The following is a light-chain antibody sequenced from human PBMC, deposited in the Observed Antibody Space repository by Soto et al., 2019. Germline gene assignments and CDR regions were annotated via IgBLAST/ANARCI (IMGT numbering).Light chain of an antibody. Sequence: QLVLTQPPSVSGAPGQTVTISCTGSSSNIGAGFDVYWYQQIPGTAPKLLIYGGNNRPSGVPDRFSASKSGASGSLVITRLQTEDGGDYHCQAFDTSLSVSLFGGGTKLTVL. CDR2: GGN. CDR3: QAFDTSLSVSL. J-gene: IGLJ3*02. CDR1: SSNIGAGFD. V-gene: IGLV1-40*01.